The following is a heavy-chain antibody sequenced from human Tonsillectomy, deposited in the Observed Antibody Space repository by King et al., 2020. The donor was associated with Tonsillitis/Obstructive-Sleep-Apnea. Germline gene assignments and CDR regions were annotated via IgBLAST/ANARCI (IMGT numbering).Heavy chain of an antibody. CDR3: AKNMVRGAPRDYYYIDV. V-gene: IGHV3-30*18. D-gene: IGHD3-10*01. Sequence: VQLVEAGGGVVQPGRSLRLSCAAAGFTFSTYDMHWVRQAPGKWLEVVAVTSHDGSNKYHADAVKGRFTISRDNSKNTLYRQMNSLRAEETAVYYCAKNMVRGAPRDYYYIDVWGKGTTVTVSS. CDR1: GFTFSTYD. CDR2: TSHDGSNK. J-gene: IGHJ6*03.